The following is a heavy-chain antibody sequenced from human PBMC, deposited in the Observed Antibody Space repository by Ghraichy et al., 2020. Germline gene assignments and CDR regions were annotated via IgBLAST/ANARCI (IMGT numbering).Heavy chain of an antibody. V-gene: IGHV2-70*11. CDR2: IDWDDDK. D-gene: IGHD4-11*01. J-gene: IGHJ3*01. CDR1: GFSFTTSGAS. CDR3: ARSPGDYPPKDAVDL. Sequence: SGPTLVKPSETLTLTCTFSGFSFTTSGASVSWIRQPPGKALEWLARIDWDDDKYFSTSLKTRLTISKDTSKNQVVLPMPNMDPLDTGTYYCARSPGDYPPKDAVDLWGQGTMVTVSS.